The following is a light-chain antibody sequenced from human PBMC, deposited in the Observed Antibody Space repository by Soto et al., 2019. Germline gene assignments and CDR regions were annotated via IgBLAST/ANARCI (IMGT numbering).Light chain of an antibody. CDR1: QSVSSSY. Sequence: EIVLTQSPGTLSLSPGERATLSCRASQSVSSSYLAWYQQKPGQAPRLLIYGASTRATGIPDRFSGSGSGTDFTLTISRLEPEDFAVYYCQQCGISPWPFGQGTKVEIK. V-gene: IGKV3-20*01. CDR3: QQCGISPWP. J-gene: IGKJ1*01. CDR2: GAS.